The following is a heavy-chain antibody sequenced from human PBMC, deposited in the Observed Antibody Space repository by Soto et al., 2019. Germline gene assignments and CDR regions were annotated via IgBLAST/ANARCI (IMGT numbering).Heavy chain of an antibody. J-gene: IGHJ4*02. CDR2: ISGSGSSI. D-gene: IGHD3-9*01. CDR3: ARESDYDTFDS. V-gene: IGHV3-48*03. CDR1: GFTFSSYE. Sequence: PGGSLRLSCAASGFTFSSYEMNWVRQAPGKGLEWVSYISGSGSSIYYADSVKGRFTISRDNAKNSLYLQMNGLRAEDTAVYYCARESDYDTFDSWGQGTLVTVS.